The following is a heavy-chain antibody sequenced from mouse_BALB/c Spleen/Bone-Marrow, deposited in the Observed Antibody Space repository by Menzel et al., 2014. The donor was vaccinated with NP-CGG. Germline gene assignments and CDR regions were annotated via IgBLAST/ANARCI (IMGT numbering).Heavy chain of an antibody. CDR1: GFNFNSYG. J-gene: IGHJ3*01. V-gene: IGHV5-9-2*01. CDR2: ISGGGSYT. CDR3: ARHAYYDQTEVSFVY. D-gene: IGHD2-4*01. Sequence: EVQGVESGGGLVKSGGSLKLSCAASGFNFNSYGMSWVRQTPEKRLEWVATISGGGSYTFYPDSVRGRFTISRDNAKNNLYLQLSSLRSEDTALYYCARHAYYDQTEVSFVYWGQGTLVTVSA.